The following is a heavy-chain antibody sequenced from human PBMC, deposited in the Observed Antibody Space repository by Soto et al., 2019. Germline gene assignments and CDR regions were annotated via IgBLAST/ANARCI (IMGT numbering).Heavy chain of an antibody. CDR3: AITPPPRYSSSWYTYIDY. V-gene: IGHV6-1*01. J-gene: IGHJ4*02. CDR2: TYYRSKWYN. D-gene: IGHD6-13*01. Sequence: PSQTLSLTCAISGGSVSSNSAAWNWIRQSPSRGLEWLGRTYYRSKWYNDYAVSVKSRITINPDTSKNQFSLKLSSVTAADTAAYYCAITPPPRYSSSWYTYIDYWGQGTLVTVSS. CDR1: GGSVSSNSAA.